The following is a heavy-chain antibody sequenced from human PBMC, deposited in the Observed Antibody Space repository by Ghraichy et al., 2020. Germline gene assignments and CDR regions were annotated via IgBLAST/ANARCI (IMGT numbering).Heavy chain of an antibody. CDR1: GFIFNRYS. CDR2: ISKNSDYI. J-gene: IGHJ3*01. V-gene: IGHV3-21*06. D-gene: IGHD3-16*01. CDR3: ARDLSYGAPGGFDV. Sequence: GESLNISCEASGFIFNRYSFNWVRQAPGKGLEWISTISKNSDYIYYAESVEGRFTISRDNAKNALYLQLSSLRGDDTAIYYCARDLSYGAPGGFDVWGQGTMVTVSS.